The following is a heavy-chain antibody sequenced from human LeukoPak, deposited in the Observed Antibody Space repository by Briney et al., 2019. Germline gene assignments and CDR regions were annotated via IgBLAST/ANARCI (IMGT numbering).Heavy chain of an antibody. Sequence: GGSLRLSCAAPGFTFSDYYMSWIRQAPGKGLEWVSYISSSGSTIYYADSVKGRFTISRDNAKNSLYLQMNSLRAEDTAVYYCARDNRYYYYYGMDVWGQGTTVTVSS. J-gene: IGHJ6*02. CDR3: ARDNRYYYYYGMDV. CDR1: GFTFSDYY. D-gene: IGHD2/OR15-2a*01. CDR2: ISSSGSTI. V-gene: IGHV3-11*01.